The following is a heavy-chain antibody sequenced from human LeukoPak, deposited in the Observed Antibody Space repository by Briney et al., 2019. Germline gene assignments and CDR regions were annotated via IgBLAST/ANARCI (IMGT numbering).Heavy chain of an antibody. CDR1: GYTFTNYG. D-gene: IGHD2-2*01. CDR3: ARGTRPGPLLHLAY. J-gene: IGHJ4*02. Sequence: ASVKVSCKASGYTFTNYGINWVRQAPGQGLEWMGWISTYNGNTNYAQTLQGRVTMTTDTSTSTAYMELRSLRSDDTAVFYCARGTRPGPLLHLAYWGQGTRVTVSS. V-gene: IGHV1-18*01. CDR2: ISTYNGNT.